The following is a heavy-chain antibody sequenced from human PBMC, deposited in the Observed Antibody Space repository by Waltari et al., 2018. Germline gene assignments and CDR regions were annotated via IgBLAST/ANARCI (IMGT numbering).Heavy chain of an antibody. CDR3: AKDRGSYSQNCFDY. Sequence: EVQLVESGGGLVQPGRSLRLSCAASGFTFDDYAMHWVRQAPGKGLAWVSGISWNSGSIGYADSVKGRFTISRDNAKNSLYLQMNSLRAEDTALYYCAKDRGSYSQNCFDYWAREPWSPSPQ. V-gene: IGHV3-9*01. CDR1: GFTFDDYA. CDR2: ISWNSGSI. J-gene: IGHJ4*02. D-gene: IGHD1-26*01.